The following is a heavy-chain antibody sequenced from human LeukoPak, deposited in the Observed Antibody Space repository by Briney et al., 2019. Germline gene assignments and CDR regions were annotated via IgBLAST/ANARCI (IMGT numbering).Heavy chain of an antibody. V-gene: IGHV3-48*01. CDR2: ISSSSSTI. D-gene: IGHD3-3*01. CDR1: EFTFSSYS. J-gene: IGHJ3*02. Sequence: GGSLRLSCAASEFTFSSYSMNWVRQAPGKGLEWVSYISSSSSTIYYADSVKGRFTISRDNSKNTLYLQMNSLRAEDTAVYYCAKGDLGVVPKRGDAFDIWGQGTMVTVSS. CDR3: AKGDLGVVPKRGDAFDI.